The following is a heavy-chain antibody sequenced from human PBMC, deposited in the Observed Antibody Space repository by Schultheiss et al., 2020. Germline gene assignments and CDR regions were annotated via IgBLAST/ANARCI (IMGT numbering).Heavy chain of an antibody. CDR1: GFTFSSYG. Sequence: GGSLRLSCAASGFTFSSYGMHWVRQAPGKGLEWVAVIWYDGSNKYYADSVKGRFTISRDNSKNTLYLQMNSLRAEDTAVYYCARAGIVVVPAATEDYYGMDVWGQGTTVTVSS. CDR3: ARAGIVVVPAATEDYYGMDV. V-gene: IGHV3-33*01. D-gene: IGHD2-2*01. CDR2: IWYDGSNK. J-gene: IGHJ6*02.